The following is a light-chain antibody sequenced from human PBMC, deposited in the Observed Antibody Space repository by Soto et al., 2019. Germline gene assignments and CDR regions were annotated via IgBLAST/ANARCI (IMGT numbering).Light chain of an antibody. CDR1: QSISSW. CDR3: QPYNSWT. J-gene: IGKJ1*01. Sequence: DIQMTQSPSTLSASVGDRVTITCRASQSISSWLAWYQQKPGKAPKLLIYKASSLESGVPSRFSGSGSGTEFTLTISSLQPDDFANYYCQPYNSWTFGQGTKVEIK. CDR2: KAS. V-gene: IGKV1-5*03.